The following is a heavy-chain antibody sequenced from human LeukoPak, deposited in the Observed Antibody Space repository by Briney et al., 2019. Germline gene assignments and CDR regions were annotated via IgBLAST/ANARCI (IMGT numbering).Heavy chain of an antibody. Sequence: GGTLRLSCAASGFTFSSYGMSWVRQAPGKGLEWVAFIRYDGSNKYYADSVKGRFTISRDNSKNTPYLQMNSLRAEDTAVYYCAKDQDDYDDYWGQGTLVTVSS. CDR2: IRYDGSNK. V-gene: IGHV3-30*02. CDR3: AKDQDDYDDY. J-gene: IGHJ4*02. D-gene: IGHD2-15*01. CDR1: GFTFSSYG.